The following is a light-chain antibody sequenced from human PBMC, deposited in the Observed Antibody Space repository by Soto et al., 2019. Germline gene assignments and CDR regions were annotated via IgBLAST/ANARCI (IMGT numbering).Light chain of an antibody. CDR2: AAS. CDR3: QQSYSSPWT. Sequence: DIQMTQSPSSLSASVGDRVTITCRASQSFSSYLNWYQQKPGKAPKLLIYAASSLQSGVPSRFSGSVSGTDFTLTISSLLPEDFATYYCQQSYSSPWTFGQGTKVEIK. V-gene: IGKV1-39*01. J-gene: IGKJ1*01. CDR1: QSFSSY.